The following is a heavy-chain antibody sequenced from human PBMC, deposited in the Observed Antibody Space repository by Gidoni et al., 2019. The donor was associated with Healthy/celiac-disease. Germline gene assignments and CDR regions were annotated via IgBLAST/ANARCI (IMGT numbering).Heavy chain of an antibody. D-gene: IGHD2-2*01. CDR1: GCSVSNSGVG. V-gene: IGHV2-5*02. CDR3: AHSNVVGVPAASPYNWFDP. CDR2: IYWDADK. J-gene: IGHJ5*02. Sequence: QITLKESGPTLVKHTQTLTLTCTFPGCSVSNSGVGVGWTRQPPGKALEWLALIYWDADKRYSPSLKRRLTITNDTSKNQVVLTMTNMDPVDTATYYCAHSNVVGVPAASPYNWFDPWGQGTLVTVSS.